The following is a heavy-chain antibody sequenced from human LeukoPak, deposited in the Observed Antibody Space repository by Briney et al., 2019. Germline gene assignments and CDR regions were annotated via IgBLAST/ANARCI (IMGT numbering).Heavy chain of an antibody. CDR3: ARVSGYSYGLAN. D-gene: IGHD5-18*01. CDR2: IKRDGSEK. V-gene: IGHV3-7*04. Sequence: GGSLRLSRAASGFTFSSYWMTWVRQAPGKGLEWVANIKRDGSEKFYVNPVKGRFTISRDNAKNSLYLQMNSLRAEDTAVYYCARVSGYSYGLANWGQGTLVTVSS. J-gene: IGHJ4*02. CDR1: GFTFSSYW.